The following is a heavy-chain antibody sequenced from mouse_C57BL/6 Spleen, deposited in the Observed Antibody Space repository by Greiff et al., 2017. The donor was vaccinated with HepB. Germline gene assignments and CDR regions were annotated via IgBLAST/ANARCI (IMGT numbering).Heavy chain of an antibody. Sequence: QVQLKESGPELVKPGASVKISCKASGYAFSSSWMNWVKQRPGKGLEWIGRIYPGDGDTNYNGKFKGKATLTADKSSSTAYMQLSSLTSEDSAVYFCARGGTVFDYWGQGTTLTVSS. CDR3: ARGGTVFDY. J-gene: IGHJ2*01. CDR2: IYPGDGDT. D-gene: IGHD1-1*01. CDR1: GYAFSSSW. V-gene: IGHV1-82*01.